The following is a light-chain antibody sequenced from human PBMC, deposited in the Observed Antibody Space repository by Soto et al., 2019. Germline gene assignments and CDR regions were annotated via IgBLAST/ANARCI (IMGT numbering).Light chain of an antibody. CDR3: QQYGSSQS. CDR2: GAS. CDR1: QSVSSSY. J-gene: IGKJ1*01. V-gene: IGKV3-20*01. Sequence: EIVLTQSPGTLSLSPGERATLSCRASQSVSSSYLAWYQQKPGQAPRLLIYGASSRATGIPDRFSGSGSGTDFTLTLSGPEPEDFAVYYCQQYGSSQSFGQGNKVEIK.